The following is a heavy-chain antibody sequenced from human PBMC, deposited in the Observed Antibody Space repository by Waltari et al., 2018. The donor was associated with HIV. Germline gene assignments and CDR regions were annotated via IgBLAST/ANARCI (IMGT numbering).Heavy chain of an antibody. CDR3: ARGPGYDILTGTDGAFDI. D-gene: IGHD3-9*01. Sequence: QVQLQQWGAGLLKPSETLSLTCAVYGGSFSGYYWSWIRQPPGKGLEWIGEINHSGSTNYNPSLKSRVTISVDTSKNQFSLKLSSVTAADTAVYYCARGPGYDILTGTDGAFDIWGQGTMVTVSS. CDR1: GGSFSGYY. V-gene: IGHV4-34*01. J-gene: IGHJ3*02. CDR2: INHSGST.